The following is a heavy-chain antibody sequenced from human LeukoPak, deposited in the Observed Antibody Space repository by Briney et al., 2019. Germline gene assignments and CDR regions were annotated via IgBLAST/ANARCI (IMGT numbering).Heavy chain of an antibody. CDR1: GGSISSYY. D-gene: IGHD6-19*01. Sequence: SETLSLTCTVSGGSISSYYWSWIRQPPGKGLEWIGYIYYSGSTNYNPSLKSRVTISVDTSKNQFSLKLSSVTAADTAVYYCARVRDIAVADSYYFDYWGQGTLVTVS. V-gene: IGHV4-59*01. CDR2: IYYSGST. CDR3: ARVRDIAVADSYYFDY. J-gene: IGHJ4*02.